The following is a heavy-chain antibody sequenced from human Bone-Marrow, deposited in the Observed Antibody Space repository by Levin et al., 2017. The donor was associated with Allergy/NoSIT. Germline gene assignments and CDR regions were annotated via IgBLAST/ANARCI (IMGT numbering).Heavy chain of an antibody. CDR1: GDSISSSRYY. CDR3: VTDRSPRHSGDDYWGYFDY. D-gene: IGHD5-12*01. J-gene: IGHJ4*02. Sequence: SETLSLTCTVSGDSISSSRYYWGLIRQPPGKGLEWIGNIFYSGYTSYNPSLKSRVTVSMDTSKNQFALKLTSVTAADTAVYYCVTDRSPRHSGDDYWGYFDYWGQGSLVTVSS. CDR2: IFYSGYT. V-gene: IGHV4-39*03.